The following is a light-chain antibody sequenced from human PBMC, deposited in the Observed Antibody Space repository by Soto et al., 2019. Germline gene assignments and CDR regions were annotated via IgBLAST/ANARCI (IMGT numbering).Light chain of an antibody. J-gene: IGLJ1*01. Sequence: QSALAQPASVSGSPGQSITISCSGTRSDIGSYNYVAWYQQFPGKTPKILIYGVSNRPSGVSSRFSVSKSGNTASLTISGLQAEDEADYYCISYTGSSTSYVFGSGTKVTVL. CDR2: GVS. CDR3: ISYTGSSTSYV. V-gene: IGLV2-14*01. CDR1: RSDIGSYNY.